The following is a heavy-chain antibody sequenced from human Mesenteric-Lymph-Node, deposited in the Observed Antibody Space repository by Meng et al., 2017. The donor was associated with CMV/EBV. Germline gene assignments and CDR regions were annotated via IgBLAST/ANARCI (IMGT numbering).Heavy chain of an antibody. V-gene: IGHV3-21*01. J-gene: IGHJ4*02. CDR3: ARGKQQLARGFDY. Sequence: GGSLRLSCAASGFTFSSYGMNWVRQAPGKGLEWVSSISSSSSYIYYADSVKGRFTISRDNAKNSLYLQMNSLRAEDTAVYYCARGKQQLARGFDYWGQGTLVTVSS. CDR1: GFTFSSYG. CDR2: ISSSSSYI. D-gene: IGHD6-13*01.